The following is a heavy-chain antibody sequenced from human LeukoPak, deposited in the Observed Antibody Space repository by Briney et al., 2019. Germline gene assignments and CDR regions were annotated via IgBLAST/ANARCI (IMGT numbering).Heavy chain of an antibody. Sequence: SETLSLTCTVSGGSISSGGYYWSWIRQHPGKGLEWIGYIYYSGSTYYNPSLKSRVTISVDTSKNQFSLKLSSVTAADTAVYYCARDLYGSGSYSAYYYYGMDVWGQGTTVTVSS. CDR1: GGSISSGGYY. J-gene: IGHJ6*02. CDR3: ARDLYGSGSYSAYYYYGMDV. D-gene: IGHD3-10*01. CDR2: IYYSGST. V-gene: IGHV4-31*03.